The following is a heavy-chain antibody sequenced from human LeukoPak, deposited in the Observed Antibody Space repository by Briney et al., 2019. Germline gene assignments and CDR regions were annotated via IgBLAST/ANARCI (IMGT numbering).Heavy chain of an antibody. CDR1: GFTFSNYW. Sequence: GGSLRLSCSASGFTFSNYWMSWVRQAPGKGLEWVSSISSSSSYIYYADSVKGRFTISRDNAKNSLYLQMNSLRAEDTAVYYCARVGAKYNYYYYMDVWGKGTTVTVSS. V-gene: IGHV3-21*01. CDR3: ARVGAKYNYYYYMDV. D-gene: IGHD1-26*01. J-gene: IGHJ6*03. CDR2: ISSSSSYI.